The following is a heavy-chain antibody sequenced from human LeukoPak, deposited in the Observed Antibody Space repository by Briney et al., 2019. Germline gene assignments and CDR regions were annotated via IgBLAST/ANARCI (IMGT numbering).Heavy chain of an antibody. CDR1: GGSFSGYY. CDR2: VNHSGRT. Sequence: SETLSLTCGVYGGSFSGYYWSWIRQPPGRGLEWIGEVNHSGRTNFNPSLKSRVTISVDTSKNQFSLKLISVTAADTAMYYCARVSFYYASGSDPENYLDYWGQGTLVTVSS. V-gene: IGHV4-34*01. CDR3: ARVSFYYASGSDPENYLDY. D-gene: IGHD3-10*01. J-gene: IGHJ4*02.